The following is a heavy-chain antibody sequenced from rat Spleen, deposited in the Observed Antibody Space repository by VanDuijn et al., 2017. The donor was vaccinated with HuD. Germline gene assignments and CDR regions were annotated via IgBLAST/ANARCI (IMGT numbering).Heavy chain of an antibody. CDR3: AKEGDGGYSSYPNWFAY. CDR2: ISTGGGAT. Sequence: EVQLVESDGGLVQPGRSLKLSCAASGFTFSDYYMAWIRQAPTKGLEWVAYISTGGGATYYRDSVKGRFTISRDNAKNTLYLQMDSLRSEDTATYYCAKEGDGGYSSYPNWFAYWGQGTLVTVSS. J-gene: IGHJ3*01. V-gene: IGHV5-27*01. CDR1: GFTFSDYY. D-gene: IGHD1-8*01.